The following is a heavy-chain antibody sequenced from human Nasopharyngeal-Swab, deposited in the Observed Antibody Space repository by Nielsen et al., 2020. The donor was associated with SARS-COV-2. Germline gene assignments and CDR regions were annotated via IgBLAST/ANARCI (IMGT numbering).Heavy chain of an antibody. CDR3: ARAIFAYQLLIDGYYFDY. CDR1: GFTVSSNY. Sequence: GGSLRLSCAASGFTVSSNYMSWVRQAPGKGLEWVSVIYSGGSTYYADSMKGRFTISRDNSKNTLYLQMNSLRAEDTAVYYCARAIFAYQLLIDGYYFDYWGQGTLVTVSS. V-gene: IGHV3-53*01. CDR2: IYSGGST. J-gene: IGHJ4*02. D-gene: IGHD2-2*01.